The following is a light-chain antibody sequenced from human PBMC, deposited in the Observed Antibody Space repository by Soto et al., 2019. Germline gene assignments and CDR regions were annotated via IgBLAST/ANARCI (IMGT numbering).Light chain of an antibody. CDR2: RAS. Sequence: EIVMTQSPLTLSVSPGESATLSCRASQNIGSNLAWYQQKPGQAPRLPIYRASTRATGIPATFSGSGSGTEFTLTISSLQSEDFAVYHCEQYHSWPLTFGGGTKVEI. J-gene: IGKJ4*01. CDR1: QNIGSN. CDR3: EQYHSWPLT. V-gene: IGKV3-15*01.